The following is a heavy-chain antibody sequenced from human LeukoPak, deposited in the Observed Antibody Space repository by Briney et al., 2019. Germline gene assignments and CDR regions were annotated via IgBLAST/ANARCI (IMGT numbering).Heavy chain of an antibody. J-gene: IGHJ3*02. D-gene: IGHD1-26*01. CDR2: MNPNSGNT. V-gene: IGHV1-8*03. CDR3: ARDSLSYGGAFDI. CDR1: GYTFTSYD. Sequence: ASVKVSCKASGYTFTSYDINWVRQATGQGLEWMGWMNPNSGNTGYAQKFQGRVTITRNTSISTAYMELSSLRSEDTAVYYCARDSLSYGGAFDIWGQGTMVTVSS.